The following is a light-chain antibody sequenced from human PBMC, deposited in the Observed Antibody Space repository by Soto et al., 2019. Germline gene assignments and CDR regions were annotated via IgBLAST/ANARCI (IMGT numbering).Light chain of an antibody. J-gene: IGKJ2*01. CDR1: QSVSSY. CDR3: QQRSNWPLGA. Sequence: EIVLTQSPATLSLSPGERATLSCRASQSVSSYLAWYQQKPGQAPRLLIYDASNRATGIPARFSGSGSGTDFTPTISSLEPEDFAVYYCQQRSNWPLGAFGQGTKLEIK. V-gene: IGKV3-11*01. CDR2: DAS.